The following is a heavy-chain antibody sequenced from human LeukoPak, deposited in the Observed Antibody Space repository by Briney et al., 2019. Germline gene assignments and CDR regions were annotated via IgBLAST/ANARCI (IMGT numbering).Heavy chain of an antibody. CDR2: IKQDGSEK. CDR3: AGELAVADISYYYYYGMDV. J-gene: IGHJ6*02. Sequence: GGSLRLSCAASGFTFSSYWMSWVRQAPGKGLEWVANIKQDGSEKYYVDSVKGRFTISRDNAKNSLYLQMNSLRAEDTAVYYCAGELAVADISYYYYYGMDVWGQGTTVTVSS. V-gene: IGHV3-7*01. D-gene: IGHD6-19*01. CDR1: GFTFSSYW.